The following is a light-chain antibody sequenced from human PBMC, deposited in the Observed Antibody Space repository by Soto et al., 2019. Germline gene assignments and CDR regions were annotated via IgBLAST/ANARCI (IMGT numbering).Light chain of an antibody. CDR2: GAS. CDR3: QQYGSSFFT. V-gene: IGKV3-20*01. CDR1: QSVSSSY. J-gene: IGKJ4*01. Sequence: EIVLTQSPGTLSLSPGERATLSCRASQSVSSSYLAWYQQKPGQAPRLPIYGASSRATGIPDRFSGSGSGTDFPLTISRLEPEDFAVYYCQQYGSSFFTFGGGTKVEIK.